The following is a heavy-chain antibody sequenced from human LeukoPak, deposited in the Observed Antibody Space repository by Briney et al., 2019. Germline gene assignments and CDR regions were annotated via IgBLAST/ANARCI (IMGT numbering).Heavy chain of an antibody. J-gene: IGHJ4*02. CDR2: ISSSGSTI. CDR1: GFTFSSYE. D-gene: IGHD3-10*01. CDR3: ARGDYYGSETYYSVFAFDY. V-gene: IGHV3-48*03. Sequence: GGSLRLSCAASGFTFSSYEMNWVRQAPGKGLEWVSYISSSGSTIYYADSVKGRFTISRDNAKNSLYLQMNSLRAEDTAVYYCARGDYYGSETYYSVFAFDYWGQGTLVTVPS.